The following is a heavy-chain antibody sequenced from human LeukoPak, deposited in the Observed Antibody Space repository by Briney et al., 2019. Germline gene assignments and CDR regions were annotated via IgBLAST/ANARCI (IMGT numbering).Heavy chain of an antibody. V-gene: IGHV1-69*04. J-gene: IGHJ4*02. Sequence: SVKVSCKASGGTFSSYAISWVRQAPGQGLEWMGRIIPILGIANYAQKLQGRVTMATDTSTSTAYMELRSLRSDDTAVYYCARIATYYYGSGSSLPPDYWGQGTLVTVSS. CDR3: ARIATYYYGSGSSLPPDY. D-gene: IGHD3-10*01. CDR1: GGTFSSYA. CDR2: IIPILGIA.